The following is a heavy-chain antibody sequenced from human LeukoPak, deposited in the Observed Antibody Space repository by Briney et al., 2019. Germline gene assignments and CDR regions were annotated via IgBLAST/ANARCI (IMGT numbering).Heavy chain of an antibody. CDR1: GFTFSSYS. CDR3: ARFGGSGSYYHFDY. CDR2: ISSSSSTI. D-gene: IGHD3-10*01. V-gene: IGHV3-48*01. Sequence: PGGSLRLSCAASGFTFSSYSMNWVRQAPGKGLGWVSYISSSSSTIYYADSVKGRFTISRDNAKNSLYLQMNSLRAEDTAVYYCARFGGSGSYYHFDYWGQGTLVTVSS. J-gene: IGHJ4*02.